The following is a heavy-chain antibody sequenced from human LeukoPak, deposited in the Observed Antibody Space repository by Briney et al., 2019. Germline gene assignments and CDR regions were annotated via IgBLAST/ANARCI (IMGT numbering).Heavy chain of an antibody. D-gene: IGHD5-12*01. CDR2: INHSGST. CDR3: ARGIVATMAFDY. J-gene: IGHJ4*02. CDR1: GGSFSGYY. Sequence: PSETLSLTCAVYGGSFSGYYWSWIRQPPGKGLEWIGEINHSGSTNYSPSPKSRVTISVDTSKNQFSLKLSSVTAADTAVYYCARGIVATMAFDYWGQGTLVTVSS. V-gene: IGHV4-34*01.